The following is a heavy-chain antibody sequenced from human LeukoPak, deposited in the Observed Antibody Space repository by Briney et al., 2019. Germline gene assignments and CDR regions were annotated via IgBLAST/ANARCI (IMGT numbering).Heavy chain of an antibody. D-gene: IGHD6-13*01. V-gene: IGHV3-7*01. Sequence: GGSLRLSCAASGFTFSSYAMSWVRQAPGKGLEWVANIKQDGSEKYYVDSVRGRFTISRDNAKNSLYLQMNSLRAEDTALYYCARDGYSSNWRDWGQGTLVTVSS. J-gene: IGHJ4*02. CDR3: ARDGYSSNWRD. CDR2: IKQDGSEK. CDR1: GFTFSSYA.